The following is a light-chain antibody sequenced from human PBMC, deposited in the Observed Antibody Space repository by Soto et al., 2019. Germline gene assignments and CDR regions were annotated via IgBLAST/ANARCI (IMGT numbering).Light chain of an antibody. J-gene: IGKJ5*01. Sequence: EIVLTQSPGTLSLSAGERATLSCRASQSISSYLAWYQQKPGQAPRLLIYGASNRAPDIPDRFSGSGSGTDFTLTISRLEPEDFVVYFCKQYGSSPTIIFGQGTRLEIK. V-gene: IGKV3-20*01. CDR1: QSISSY. CDR3: KQYGSSPTII. CDR2: GAS.